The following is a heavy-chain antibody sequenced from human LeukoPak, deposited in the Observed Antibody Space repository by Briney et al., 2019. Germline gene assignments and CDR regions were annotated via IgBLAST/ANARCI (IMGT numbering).Heavy chain of an antibody. CDR1: GGSLSSGDYY. Sequence: PSQTLSLTCTVSGGSLSSGDYYWSWLRQPPGRGLEWVGYIYYSGSTYYNPSLKSRVTISVDTSKNQFSPKLSSVTAADTAVYYCARVILDYYDSSGYWFDPWGQGTLVTVSS. J-gene: IGHJ5*02. CDR2: IYYSGST. CDR3: ARVILDYYDSSGYWFDP. D-gene: IGHD3-22*01. V-gene: IGHV4-30-4*01.